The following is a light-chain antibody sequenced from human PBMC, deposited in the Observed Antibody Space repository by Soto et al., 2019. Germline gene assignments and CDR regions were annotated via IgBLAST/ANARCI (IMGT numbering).Light chain of an antibody. J-gene: IGLJ1*01. CDR2: DVS. CDR1: SNDFGGYNY. CDR3: SSYTSSSTLEV. Sequence: QSVLTQPASVSGSPGQSIPISCTGTSNDFGGYNYVSWYQQHPGKAPKLMIYDVSNRPSGVSNRFSGSKSGNTASLTISGLQAEDEADYYCSSYTSSSTLEVFRTGTKVTVL. V-gene: IGLV2-14*01.